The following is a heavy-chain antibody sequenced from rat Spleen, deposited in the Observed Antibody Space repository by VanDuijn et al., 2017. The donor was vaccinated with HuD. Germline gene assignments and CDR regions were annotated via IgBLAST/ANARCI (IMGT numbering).Heavy chain of an antibody. J-gene: IGHJ2*01. CDR3: ARHPSLRPFDY. Sequence: EVQLVESDGGLVQPGRSLKLSCAASGFTFSDYYMAWVCQAPTKGLEWVATISYDGSSTYYRDSVKGRFTISRDNAKSTLYLQMDSLRSEDTATYYCARHPSLRPFDYWGQGVMVTVSS. V-gene: IGHV5-29*01. CDR1: GFTFSDYY. D-gene: IGHD1-1*01. CDR2: ISYDGSST.